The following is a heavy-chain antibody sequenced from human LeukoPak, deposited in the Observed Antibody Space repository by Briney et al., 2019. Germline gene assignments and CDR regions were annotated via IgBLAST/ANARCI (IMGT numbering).Heavy chain of an antibody. J-gene: IGHJ5*01. D-gene: IGHD3-10*01. CDR1: GFTFNKYG. Sequence: GGSLRLSCVASGFTFNKYGVHWVRQAPGKGLEWVAVIWYDGSYEYYADSVKGRLAISRDNDKNTVNLQRNSLRVEDTAVYYCARDGSGLAVRGWFDFWGQGTLVTVSS. CDR2: IWYDGSYE. CDR3: ARDGSGLAVRGWFDF. V-gene: IGHV3-33*01.